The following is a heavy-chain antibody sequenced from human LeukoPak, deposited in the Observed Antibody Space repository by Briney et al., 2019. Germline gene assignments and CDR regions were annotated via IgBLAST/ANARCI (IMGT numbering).Heavy chain of an antibody. D-gene: IGHD6-13*01. CDR2: IYPGDSDT. Sequence: GESLKISCEGSGYSFTSYWIGWVRRMLGKGLEWMGIIYPGDSDTRYSPSFQGQVTISADKSISTAYLQWSSLKASDTAMYYCARQDVAAAGPYFDYWGQGTLVTVSS. V-gene: IGHV5-51*01. J-gene: IGHJ4*02. CDR3: ARQDVAAAGPYFDY. CDR1: GYSFTSYW.